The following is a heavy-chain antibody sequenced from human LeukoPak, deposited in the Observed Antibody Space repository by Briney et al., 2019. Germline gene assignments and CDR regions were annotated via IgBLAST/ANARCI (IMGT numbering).Heavy chain of an antibody. CDR2: IYTSGST. J-gene: IGHJ4*02. V-gene: IGHV4-4*07. CDR1: GGSISSYY. D-gene: IGHD1-26*01. CDR3: ARVGGSYFRSAFNYFDY. Sequence: PSETLSLTCTVSGGSISSYYWSWIRQPAGKGLEGIGRIYTSGSTNYNPSLKSRVTMSVDTSKNQFSLKLSSVTAADTAVYYCARVGGSYFRSAFNYFDYWGQGTLVTVSS.